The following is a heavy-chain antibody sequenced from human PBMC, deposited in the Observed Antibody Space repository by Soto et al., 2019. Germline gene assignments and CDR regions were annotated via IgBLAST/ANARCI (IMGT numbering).Heavy chain of an antibody. CDR2: INHSGST. D-gene: IGHD3-22*01. Sequence: QVQLQQWGAGLLKPSETLSLTCAVYGGSFSGYYWSWIRQPPGKGLEWIGEINHSGSTNYNPSLKSRVTISVDTSKNQFSLKLSSVTPADTAVYYCAGGPRITMIVPLDCWYFDLWGRGTLVTVSS. J-gene: IGHJ2*01. CDR1: GGSFSGYY. CDR3: AGGPRITMIVPLDCWYFDL. V-gene: IGHV4-34*01.